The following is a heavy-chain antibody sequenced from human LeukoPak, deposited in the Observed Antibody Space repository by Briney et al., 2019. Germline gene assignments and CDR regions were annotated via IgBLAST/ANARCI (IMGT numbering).Heavy chain of an antibody. Sequence: GSLRLSCAASGFIFSNYGMNWVRQAPGKGLEWIGEINHSGSTNYNPSLKSRVTISVDTSKNQFSLKLSSVTAADTAVYYCARASGDSSGWYWGAFDIWGQGTMVTVSS. CDR3: ARASGDSSGWYWGAFDI. CDR2: INHSGST. D-gene: IGHD6-19*01. V-gene: IGHV4-34*01. J-gene: IGHJ3*02. CDR1: GFIFSNYG.